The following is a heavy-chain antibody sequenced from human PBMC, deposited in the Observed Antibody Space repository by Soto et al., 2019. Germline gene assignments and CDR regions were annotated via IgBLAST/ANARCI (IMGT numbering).Heavy chain of an antibody. Sequence: DKLSFTYAVYGGSVTVFYWSWIRQPPGKGLEWIGEINHSGSTNYNPSLKSRVTISVDTSKNQFSLKLSSVTSADKAMYYCARVMGYDRSGHLSHWGQG. V-gene: IGHV4-34*01. D-gene: IGHD3-22*01. CDR2: INHSGST. J-gene: IGHJ1*01. CDR1: GGSVTVFY. CDR3: ARVMGYDRSGHLSH.